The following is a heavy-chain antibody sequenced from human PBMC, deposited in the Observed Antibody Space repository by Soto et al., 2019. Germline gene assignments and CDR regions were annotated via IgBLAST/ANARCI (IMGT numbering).Heavy chain of an antibody. D-gene: IGHD3-22*01. CDR1: GGTFSSYA. Sequence: SVKGYCKASGGTFSSYAISWVRQAPGQGLEWMGGIIPIFGTANYAQKFQGRVKITAEESTSTAYIELSSLRSEDTAVYYWAREPVDYDTSGFDPWGPGTLVTVSS. CDR2: IIPIFGTA. CDR3: AREPVDYDTSGFDP. J-gene: IGHJ5*02. V-gene: IGHV1-69*01.